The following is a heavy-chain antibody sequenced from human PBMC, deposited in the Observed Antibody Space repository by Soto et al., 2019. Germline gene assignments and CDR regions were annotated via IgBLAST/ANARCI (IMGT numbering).Heavy chain of an antibody. V-gene: IGHV4-59*01. CDR2: VYHNGRT. CDR1: GGSIDNYY. D-gene: IGHD6-13*01. J-gene: IGHJ5*02. CDR3: AREDRISAPGGIWFHA. Sequence: SETLSLTCSVSGGSIDNYYWSWIRQAPGKGLEWIGYVYHNGRTSYNPSLKSRVSISVDRSKNQFSLNLSSVTAADTAVYYCAREDRISAPGGIWFHARGQGTLVTVSS.